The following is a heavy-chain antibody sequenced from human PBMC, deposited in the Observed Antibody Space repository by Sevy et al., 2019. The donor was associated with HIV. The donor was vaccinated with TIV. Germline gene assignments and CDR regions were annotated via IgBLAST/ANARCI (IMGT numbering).Heavy chain of an antibody. J-gene: IGHJ4*02. CDR3: ARDGYCSGGRCYSWYFDY. CDR2: ISDRGGST. Sequence: GGSLRLSCAASGFDFRDFAMSWVRQAPGKGLEWVSSISDRGGSTYYADSVKGRFTISRDNSKNTLYLQMNSLRAEDTAAYYCARDGYCSGGRCYSWYFDYWGQGTLVTVSS. CDR1: GFDFRDFA. V-gene: IGHV3-23*01. D-gene: IGHD2-15*01.